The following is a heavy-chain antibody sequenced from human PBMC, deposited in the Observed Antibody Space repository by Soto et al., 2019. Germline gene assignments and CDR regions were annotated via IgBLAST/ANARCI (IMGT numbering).Heavy chain of an antibody. CDR2: IDPSDSYT. D-gene: IGHD3-10*01. CDR1: GYSFTIYW. CDR3: ARHLYFAGSYSDYYGMDV. V-gene: IGHV5-10-1*01. J-gene: IGHJ6*02. Sequence: GESLKISCNGSGYSFTIYWISWVRQMPGKGLEWMGRIDPSDSYTNYSPSFQGHVTISADKSISTAYLQWSSLKASDTAMYYCARHLYFAGSYSDYYGMDVWGQGTTVTVSS.